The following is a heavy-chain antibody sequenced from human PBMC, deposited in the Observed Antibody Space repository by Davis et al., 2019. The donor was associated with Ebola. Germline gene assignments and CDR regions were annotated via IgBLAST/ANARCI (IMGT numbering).Heavy chain of an antibody. D-gene: IGHD5-24*01. Sequence: MPGGSLRLSCTVSGGSISSYYWSWIRQPPGKGLEWIGYIYYSGSTNYNPSLKSRVTISLDTSKNQFSLNLRSVTAADTAVYYCVRGSSDGYNGISFDSWGQGTLVTVSS. CDR1: GGSISSYY. CDR3: VRGSSDGYNGISFDS. CDR2: IYYSGST. V-gene: IGHV4-59*01. J-gene: IGHJ4*02.